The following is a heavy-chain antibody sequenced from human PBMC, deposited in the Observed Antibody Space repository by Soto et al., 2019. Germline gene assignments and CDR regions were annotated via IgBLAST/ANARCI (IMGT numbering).Heavy chain of an antibody. CDR3: ARLSLGYCTNGVCYNWFDP. Sequence: SETLSLTCTVSGGSISSYYWSWIRQPPGKGLEWIGYIYYSGSTNYNPSLKSRVTISVDTSKNQFSLKLSSVTAADTAVYYCARLSLGYCTNGVCYNWFDPWGQGTLVTVSS. CDR1: GGSISSYY. J-gene: IGHJ5*02. V-gene: IGHV4-59*08. CDR2: IYYSGST. D-gene: IGHD2-8*01.